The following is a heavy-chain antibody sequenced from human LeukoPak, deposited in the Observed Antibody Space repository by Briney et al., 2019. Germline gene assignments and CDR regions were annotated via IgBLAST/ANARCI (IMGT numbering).Heavy chain of an antibody. Sequence: GGSLRLSCAASGFTFSSYAMTWVRQAPGKGLEWISTISSSGDATYYADSVKGRFTLSRDSSKNTLYLQMGSLRAEDTAIYYCAKDPYGTRYFDYWGQGTLVTVSS. CDR2: ISSSGDAT. CDR1: GFTFSSYA. CDR3: AKDPYGTRYFDY. J-gene: IGHJ4*02. D-gene: IGHD2-2*01. V-gene: IGHV3-23*01.